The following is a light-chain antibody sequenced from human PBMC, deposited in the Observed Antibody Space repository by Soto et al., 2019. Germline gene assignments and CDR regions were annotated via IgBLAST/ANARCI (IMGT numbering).Light chain of an antibody. Sequence: DIQMTQSPSTLSASVGDRVTITCRARQSISIWLAWYQQKPGKAPNILIYDASTLVSGVPSRFSGSGSGTEFTLTISSLQPDDFATYYCQQYNNYFSWTFGQGTKVDIK. V-gene: IGKV1-5*01. CDR3: QQYNNYFSWT. CDR2: DAS. J-gene: IGKJ1*01. CDR1: QSISIW.